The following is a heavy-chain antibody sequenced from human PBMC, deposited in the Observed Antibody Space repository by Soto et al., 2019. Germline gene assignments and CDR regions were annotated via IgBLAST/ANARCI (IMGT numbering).Heavy chain of an antibody. Sequence: EVQLVESGGGLIQPGGSLTLSCAASGFTVSTNYMTWVRQAAGKGLEWVSVIYVSGTTYYADSVKGRFTISRDNSKNTLYLQMNRLRAEDTAVYYCATGEAGWDLTRDGFDYWGQGTLVTVST. CDR3: ATGEAGWDLTRDGFDY. V-gene: IGHV3-53*01. J-gene: IGHJ4*02. CDR2: IYVSGTT. CDR1: GFTVSTNY. D-gene: IGHD3-10*01.